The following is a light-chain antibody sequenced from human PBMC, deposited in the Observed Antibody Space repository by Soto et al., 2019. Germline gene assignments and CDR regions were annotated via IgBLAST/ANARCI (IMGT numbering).Light chain of an antibody. CDR3: QQYDSTPIT. CDR2: WAS. CDR1: QSVLFNSNNKNY. J-gene: IGKJ5*01. Sequence: DIVMTQSPDSLAVSLGERASINCKSSQSVLFNSNNKNYVAWFQQKPGQPPKLLIYWASTRESGVPDRFSGYVSGTDVTLTISSLQAEDVAVYYCQQYDSTPITFGQGTRLEIK. V-gene: IGKV4-1*01.